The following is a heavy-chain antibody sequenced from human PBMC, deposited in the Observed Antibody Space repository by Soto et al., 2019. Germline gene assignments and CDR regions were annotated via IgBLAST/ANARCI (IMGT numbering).Heavy chain of an antibody. CDR2: IWYDGSNK. V-gene: IGHV3-33*01. CDR1: GFTFSSYG. J-gene: IGHJ6*02. Sequence: QVQLVESGGGVVQPGRSLRLSCAASGFTFSSYGMQWVRQAPGKGLEWVAVIWYDGSNKYYADSVKGRFTISRDNSKNTLYLQMNSLRAEDTAVYYCARTPGEQYSSGWAYYYYGMDVWGQGTTVTVSS. CDR3: ARTPGEQYSSGWAYYYYGMDV. D-gene: IGHD6-19*01.